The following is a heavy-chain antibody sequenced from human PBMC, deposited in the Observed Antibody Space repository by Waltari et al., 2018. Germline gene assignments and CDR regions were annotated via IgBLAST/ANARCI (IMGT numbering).Heavy chain of an antibody. J-gene: IGHJ4*02. CDR2: IYHSGST. CDR1: GYSISSGYY. CDR3: ARSAGGGYIFDY. D-gene: IGHD5-12*01. V-gene: IGHV4-38-2*01. Sequence: QVQLQESGPGLVKPSETLSLTCAVSGYSISSGYYWVWIRQPPGKGLEWIGSIYHSGSTYYNPSLKSRVTISVDTSKNQFSLKLSSVTAADTAVYYCARSAGGGYIFDYWGQGTLVTVSS.